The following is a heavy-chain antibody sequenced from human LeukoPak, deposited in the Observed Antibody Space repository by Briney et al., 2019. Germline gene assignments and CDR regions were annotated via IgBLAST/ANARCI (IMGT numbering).Heavy chain of an antibody. J-gene: IGHJ4*02. Sequence: SVKVSCRASGGTLSSYAISWVRQAPGQGLEWMGGIIPIFGTANYAQKFQGRVTITADESTSTAYMELSSLRSEDTAVYYCARVALADPYYDFWSGYQYLDYWGQGTLVTVSS. CDR2: IIPIFGTA. D-gene: IGHD3-3*01. CDR1: GGTLSSYA. CDR3: ARVALADPYYDFWSGYQYLDY. V-gene: IGHV1-69*13.